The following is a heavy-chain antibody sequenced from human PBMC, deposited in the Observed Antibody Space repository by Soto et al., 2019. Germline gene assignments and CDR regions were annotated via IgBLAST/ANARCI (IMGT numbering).Heavy chain of an antibody. J-gene: IGHJ5*02. V-gene: IGHV1-69*01. CDR3: ARKAAWEWFDP. CDR2: IIPIFGTA. D-gene: IGHD1-26*01. CDR1: GGTFSSYA. Sequence: QVQLGQSGAEVKKPGSSVKVSCKAAGGTFSSYAISWVRQSPGQGLEWMGGIIPIFGTANYAQKFQGRVKITADESTSRAYMELRSLRSEDTAVYYCARKAAWEWFDPWGQGTLVTVSS.